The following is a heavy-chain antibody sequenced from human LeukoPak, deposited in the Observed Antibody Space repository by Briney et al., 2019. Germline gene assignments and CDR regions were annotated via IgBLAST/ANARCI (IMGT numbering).Heavy chain of an antibody. Sequence: SETLSLTCTVSGGSISSYYWSWIRQPPGKGLEWIGYIYYSGSTNYNPSLKSRVTISVKTSKNQFSLKLSSVTAADTAVYYCARDPGAGNFDYWGQGTLVTVSS. J-gene: IGHJ4*02. D-gene: IGHD3-10*01. V-gene: IGHV4-59*01. CDR3: ARDPGAGNFDY. CDR2: IYYSGST. CDR1: GGSISSYY.